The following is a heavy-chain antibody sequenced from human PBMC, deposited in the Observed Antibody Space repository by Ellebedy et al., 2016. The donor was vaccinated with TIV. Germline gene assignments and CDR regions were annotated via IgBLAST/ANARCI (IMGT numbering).Heavy chain of an antibody. CDR2: INHRGRT. J-gene: IGHJ5*02. D-gene: IGHD5/OR15-5a*01. CDR3: ARAARRSHVAVSARGYFDP. V-gene: IGHV4-34*01. Sequence: MPSETLSLTCGVTGGSFSGYYWSWLRQSPGRGLEYIGEINHRGRTDYNPSLKSRVTISIDPSKSQFSLNLTSVTAADTAVYYCARAARRSHVAVSARGYFDPWGQGTLVTVSS. CDR1: GGSFSGYY.